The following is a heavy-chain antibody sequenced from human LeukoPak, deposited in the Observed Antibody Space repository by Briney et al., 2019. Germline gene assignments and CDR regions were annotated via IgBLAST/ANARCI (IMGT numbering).Heavy chain of an antibody. CDR3: ARGRGIAAAGIYNWFDP. CDR1: GGSFSGYY. CDR2: INHSGST. J-gene: IGHJ5*02. Sequence: SETLSLTCAVYGGSFSGYYWSWIRQPPGKGLEWIGEINHSGSTNYNPSLKSRVTISVDTSKNQFSLKLSSVTAADTAVYYCARGRGIAAAGIYNWFDPWGQGTLVTVSS. V-gene: IGHV4-34*01. D-gene: IGHD6-13*01.